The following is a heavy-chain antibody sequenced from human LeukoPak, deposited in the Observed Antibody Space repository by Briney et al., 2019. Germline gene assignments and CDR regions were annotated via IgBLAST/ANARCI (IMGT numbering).Heavy chain of an antibody. J-gene: IGHJ6*03. CDR1: GFTFSSYG. Sequence: GGSLRLSCAASGFTFSSYGMHWVRQAPGKGLEWVAFIRYDGSNKYYADSVKGRFTISRDNSKNTLYLQMNSLRAEDTAVYYCAKEVSFYYYGSGSHMDVWGKGTTVTISS. V-gene: IGHV3-30*02. CDR3: AKEVSFYYYGSGSHMDV. D-gene: IGHD3-10*01. CDR2: IRYDGSNK.